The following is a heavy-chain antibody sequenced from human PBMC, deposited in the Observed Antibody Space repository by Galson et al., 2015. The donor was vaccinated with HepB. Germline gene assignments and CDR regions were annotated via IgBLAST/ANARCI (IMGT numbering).Heavy chain of an antibody. D-gene: IGHD6-19*01. CDR1: GFTFSDYY. Sequence: SLRLSCAASGFTFSDYYMSWIRQAPGKGLEWVSYISSSSSYTNYADSVKGRFTISRDNAKNSLYLQMNSLRAEDTAVYYCARGAVAGLFDYWGQGTLVTVSS. J-gene: IGHJ4*02. V-gene: IGHV3-11*06. CDR2: ISSSSSYT. CDR3: ARGAVAGLFDY.